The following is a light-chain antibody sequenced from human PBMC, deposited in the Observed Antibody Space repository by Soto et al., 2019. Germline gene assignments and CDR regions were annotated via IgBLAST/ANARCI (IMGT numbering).Light chain of an antibody. V-gene: IGLV1-44*01. CDR3: AAWDDSLNGPV. CDR2: SNT. Sequence: QSVLTQPPSASGTPGQRVPISCSGSSSNIGSNTVNWYQLLPGTAPKLLIYSNTQRPSGVPDRFSGSRSGISASLAISGLQSEDEADYYCAAWDDSLNGPVFGGGTKLTVL. J-gene: IGLJ2*01. CDR1: SSNIGSNT.